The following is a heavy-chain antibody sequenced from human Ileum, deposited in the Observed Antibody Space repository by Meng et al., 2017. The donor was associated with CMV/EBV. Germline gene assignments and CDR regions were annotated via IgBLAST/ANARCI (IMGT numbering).Heavy chain of an antibody. CDR1: GFTFTTYA. CDR3: AKIHLARGTLAMDV. Sequence: GGPLRPSCAAPGFTFTTYAMSWVRQAPGKGLEWVSIVFGGGTPTYYAVSVKGRFTISRDNSKDTLYLQMTSLRAEDTAVYYCAKIHLARGTLAMDVWGQGTTVTVSS. J-gene: IGHJ6*02. CDR2: VFGGGTPT. D-gene: IGHD1-1*01. V-gene: IGHV3-23*03.